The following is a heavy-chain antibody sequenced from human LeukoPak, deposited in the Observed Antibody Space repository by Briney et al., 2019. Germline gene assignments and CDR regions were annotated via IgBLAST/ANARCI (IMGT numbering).Heavy chain of an antibody. CDR1: GFTVSSNY. CDR3: AREVTMVRGVINGWFDP. CDR2: IYSGGST. V-gene: IGHV3-53*01. D-gene: IGHD3-10*01. J-gene: IGHJ5*02. Sequence: GGSLRLSCAASGFTVSSNYMSWVRQAPGKGLEWVSVIYSGGSTYYADSVKGRFTISRDNSKNTLYLQMNSLRAEDTAVYYCAREVTMVRGVINGWFDPWGQGTLVTASS.